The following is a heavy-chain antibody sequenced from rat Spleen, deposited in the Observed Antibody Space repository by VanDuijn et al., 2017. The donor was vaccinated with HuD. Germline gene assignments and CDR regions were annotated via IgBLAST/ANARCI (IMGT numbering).Heavy chain of an antibody. CDR3: ARQEGGYYFDY. CDR2: ISYDGSST. V-gene: IGHV5-7*01. CDR1: GFTFSDYN. J-gene: IGHJ2*01. Sequence: EVQLVESGGGLVQPGRSLKLSCAASGFTFSDYNMAWVRQAPKKGLEWVATISYDGSSTYYRDSVKGRFTISRDNAKSTLYLQMDSLRSEDTATYYCARQEGGYYFDYWGQGVMVTVSS. D-gene: IGHD1-11*01.